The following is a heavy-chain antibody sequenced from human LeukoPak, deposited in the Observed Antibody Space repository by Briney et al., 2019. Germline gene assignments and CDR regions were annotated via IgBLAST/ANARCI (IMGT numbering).Heavy chain of an antibody. Sequence: GGSLRLSCAASGFTFSSYSMTWVRQAPGKGLEWVSSISSSSSYIYYADSVKGRFTISRDNAKNSLYLQMNSLRAEDTAVYYCARVKLLVWFDPWGQGTLVTVSS. CDR1: GFTFSSYS. V-gene: IGHV3-21*01. CDR2: ISSSSSYI. J-gene: IGHJ5*02. D-gene: IGHD3-10*01. CDR3: ARVKLLVWFDP.